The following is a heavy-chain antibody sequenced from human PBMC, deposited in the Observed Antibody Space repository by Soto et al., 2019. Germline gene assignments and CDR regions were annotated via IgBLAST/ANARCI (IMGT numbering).Heavy chain of an antibody. Sequence: PSETLSLTCAVYGGSFSGYYWSWIRQPPGKGLEWIGEINHSGSTNYNPSLKSRVTISVDTSKNQFSLKLSSVTAADTAVYYCARGMRSVRSEWLPQPNMDVWGKGTTVTVSS. D-gene: IGHD3-3*01. CDR2: INHSGST. CDR3: ARGMRSVRSEWLPQPNMDV. CDR1: GGSFSGYY. V-gene: IGHV4-34*01. J-gene: IGHJ6*03.